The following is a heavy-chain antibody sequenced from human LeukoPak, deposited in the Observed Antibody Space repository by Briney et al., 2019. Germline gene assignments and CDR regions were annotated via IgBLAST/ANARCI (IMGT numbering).Heavy chain of an antibody. CDR3: ARDSRQQLGNLFDY. J-gene: IGHJ4*02. CDR1: GYTFTSYA. V-gene: IGHV1-2*02. D-gene: IGHD6-13*01. Sequence: ASVKVSCKASGYTFTSYAMNWVRQAPGQGLEWMGWINPNSGGTNYAQKFQGRVTMTRDTSISTAYMELSRLRSDDTAVYYCARDSRQQLGNLFDYWGQGTLVTVSS. CDR2: INPNSGGT.